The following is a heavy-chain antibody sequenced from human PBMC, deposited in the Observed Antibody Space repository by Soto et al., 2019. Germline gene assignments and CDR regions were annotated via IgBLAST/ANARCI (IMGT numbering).Heavy chain of an antibody. CDR3: TSSIVGATPRHY. Sequence: PGGSLRLSCAASGFTFSGSAMHGVRQASGKGLEWVGRIRSKANSYATAYAASVKGRFTISRDDSKNTAYLQMNSLKTEDTAVYYCTSSIVGATPRHYWGQGTLVTVSS. CDR2: IRSKANSYAT. J-gene: IGHJ4*02. D-gene: IGHD1-26*01. V-gene: IGHV3-73*01. CDR1: GFTFSGSA.